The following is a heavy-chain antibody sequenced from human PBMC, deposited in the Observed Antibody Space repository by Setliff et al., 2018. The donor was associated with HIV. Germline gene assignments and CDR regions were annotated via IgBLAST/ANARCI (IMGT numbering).Heavy chain of an antibody. J-gene: IGHJ3*02. CDR1: GFSFSRHY. CDR3: TRAFPPMIPAAFDI. Sequence: ASVKVSCKASGFSFSRHYMHWVRQAPGEGLEWVAMINPSDGIPSYAQKFQDRVVVTRDTSRSIVYMELSSLLSEDTAVYFCTRAFPPMIPAAFDIWGRGTLVTVS. CDR2: INPSDGIP. V-gene: IGHV1-46*01. D-gene: IGHD3-16*01.